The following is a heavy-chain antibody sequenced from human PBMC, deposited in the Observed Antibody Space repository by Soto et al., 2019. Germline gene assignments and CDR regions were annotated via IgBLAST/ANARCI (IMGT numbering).Heavy chain of an antibody. Sequence: ASVKVSCKASGYTFTSYDINWVRQATGQGLEWMGWMNPNSGNTGYAQKFQGRVTMTRNTSISTAYMELSSLRSEDTVLYYCAGGEEGGYGSSWYAGAWFDPWGQGTLVTVSS. CDR2: MNPNSGNT. CDR1: GYTFTSYD. V-gene: IGHV1-8*01. J-gene: IGHJ5*02. D-gene: IGHD6-13*01. CDR3: AGGEEGGYGSSWYAGAWFDP.